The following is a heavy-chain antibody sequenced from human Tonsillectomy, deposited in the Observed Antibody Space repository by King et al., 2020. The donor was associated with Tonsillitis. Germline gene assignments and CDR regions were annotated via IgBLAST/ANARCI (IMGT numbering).Heavy chain of an antibody. D-gene: IGHD1-26*01. V-gene: IGHV5-51*01. CDR2: IYPGDSDT. Sequence: QLVQSGAEVKKPGESLKISFKGSVYSFTNYWIAWVRQMPEKGLEWMGIIYPGDSDTRYSPSFQGQVTISADKSINTAYLQWSSLKASDTAMYYCARPPNTGSYYPFDNWGQGTLVTVSS. CDR3: ARPPNTGSYYPFDN. CDR1: VYSFTNYW. J-gene: IGHJ4*02.